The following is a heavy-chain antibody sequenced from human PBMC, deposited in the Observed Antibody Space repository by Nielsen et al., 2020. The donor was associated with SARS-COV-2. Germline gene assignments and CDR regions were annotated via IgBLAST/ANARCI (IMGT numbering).Heavy chain of an antibody. CDR2: IYYSGST. V-gene: IGHV4-59*12. J-gene: IGHJ4*02. Sequence: SETLSLTCTVSGGSISSYYWSWIRQPPGKGLEWIGYIYYSGSTNYNPSLKSRVTISVDTSKNQLSLKLSSVTAADTAVYYCARPKRAAAGNSYFDYWGQGTLVTVSS. CDR1: GGSISSYY. CDR3: ARPKRAAAGNSYFDY. D-gene: IGHD6-13*01.